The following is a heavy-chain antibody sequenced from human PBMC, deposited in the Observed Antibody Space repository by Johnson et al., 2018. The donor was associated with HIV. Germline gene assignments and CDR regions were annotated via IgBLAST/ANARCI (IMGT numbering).Heavy chain of an antibody. D-gene: IGHD5-12*01. J-gene: IGHJ3*02. CDR3: ARGGYSGYDPGGPNAFDI. CDR1: GFSFSTYG. V-gene: IGHV3-30*19. CDR2: IWYDGINK. Sequence: VQLLESGGDVVQPGRSLRLSCAASGFSFSTYGMHWVRQAPGKGLEWVANIWYDGINKYYADSVKGRFTISRDNSKNTLYLQMNSLRAEDTAVYYCARGGYSGYDPGGPNAFDIWGQGTMVTVSS.